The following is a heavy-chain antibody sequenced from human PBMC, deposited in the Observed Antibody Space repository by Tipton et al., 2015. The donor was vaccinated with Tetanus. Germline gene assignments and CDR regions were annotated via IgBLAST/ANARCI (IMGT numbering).Heavy chain of an antibody. V-gene: IGHV4-31*11. J-gene: IGHJ4*02. D-gene: IGHD3-22*01. CDR1: GGSITSGAYL. Sequence: TLSLTCAVSGGSITSGAYLWGWIRQPPGEGLEWIGYIYFTGTTYYNPSLESRLTISIDTSKNQFSLELTSVTAADTAVYYCARDSYYSSRWSFADYWGQGTLVTVSS. CDR2: IYFTGTT. CDR3: ARDSYYSSRWSFADY.